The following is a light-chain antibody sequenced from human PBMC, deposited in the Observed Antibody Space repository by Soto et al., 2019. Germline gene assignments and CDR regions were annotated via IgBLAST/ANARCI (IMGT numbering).Light chain of an antibody. CDR3: QQYDNLPRT. V-gene: IGKV1-33*01. Sequence: DIQMTQSPSSLSASVGDRVTITCQASQDISNYLNWYQQKPGKAPKLLIDNASNLETGVPSRFSGSGSGTDFTVTISSLQPEDIATYYCQQYDNLPRTFGQGTKLEIK. CDR2: NAS. CDR1: QDISNY. J-gene: IGKJ2*02.